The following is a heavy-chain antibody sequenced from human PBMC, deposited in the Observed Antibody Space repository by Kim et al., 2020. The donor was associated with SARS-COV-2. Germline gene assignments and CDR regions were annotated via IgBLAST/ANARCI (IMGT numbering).Heavy chain of an antibody. J-gene: IGHJ3*02. Sequence: SETLSLTCTVSGGSISSGAYYWSWIRQHPGKGLEWIGYIYYTGSTYYNPSLKSRLAISVDTSKNQFSLKLTSVTPADTAVYYCARDLAIVGAFDIWGHGTMVTVSS. V-gene: IGHV4-31*03. CDR3: ARDLAIVGAFDI. D-gene: IGHD3-22*01. CDR1: GGSISSGAYY. CDR2: IYYTGST.